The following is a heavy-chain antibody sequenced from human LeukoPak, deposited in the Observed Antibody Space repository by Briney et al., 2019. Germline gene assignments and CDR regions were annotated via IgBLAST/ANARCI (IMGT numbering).Heavy chain of an antibody. Sequence: GASLKISCKGSGSIFTSYWIGWVRQMPGKGLEWMGIIYPGDSDTRYSPSFQGQVTISADKSISTAYLQWSSLKASDTAMYYCAVYYYGSGSYHPLDYWGQGTLVTVSS. CDR3: AVYYYGSGSYHPLDY. V-gene: IGHV5-51*01. J-gene: IGHJ4*02. CDR1: GSIFTSYW. CDR2: IYPGDSDT. D-gene: IGHD3-10*01.